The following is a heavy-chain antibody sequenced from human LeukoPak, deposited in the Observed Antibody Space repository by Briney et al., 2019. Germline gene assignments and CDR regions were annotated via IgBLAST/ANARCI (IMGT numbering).Heavy chain of an antibody. J-gene: IGHJ6*03. CDR3: ASVAGTNHYYHMDV. Sequence: GRTLSLSCTASESAFSDYAMQWVRQAPGKGLEWVAVIWHDGGKGFYADSVKGRFTFSRDNSQNILYLQMNSLRAEDSAVYYCASVAGTNHYYHMDVWGTGTTVIVSS. D-gene: IGHD6-19*01. V-gene: IGHV3-33*01. CDR1: ESAFSDYA. CDR2: IWHDGGKG.